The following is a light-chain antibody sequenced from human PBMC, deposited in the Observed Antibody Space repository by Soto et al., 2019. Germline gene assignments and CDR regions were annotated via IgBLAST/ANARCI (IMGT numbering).Light chain of an antibody. J-gene: IGLJ2*01. CDR3: SSYAGSNNHVV. V-gene: IGLV2-8*01. CDR2: EVS. Sequence: QSALTQPPSASGSPGQSVTISCTGTSSDVGGYNYVSWYQQHPGKAPKLMIYEVSKRPSGVPDRFSGSKSGNTASLTVSGXXXXXXXXYYCSSYAGSNNHVVFGGGTKLTVL. CDR1: SSDVGGYNY.